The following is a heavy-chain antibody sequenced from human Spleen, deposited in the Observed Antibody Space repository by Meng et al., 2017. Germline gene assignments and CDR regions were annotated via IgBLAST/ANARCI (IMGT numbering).Heavy chain of an antibody. CDR2: INHSGST. Sequence: QVKLQQWGAGLLKPSETLSLTCAVYGGSFSGYYWSWIRQPPGKGLEWIGEINHSGSTNYNPSLKSRVTISVDTSKNQFSLKLSSVTAADTAVYYCARHPRSQLVLGLDYWGQGTLVTVSS. CDR1: GGSFSGYY. V-gene: IGHV4-34*01. CDR3: ARHPRSQLVLGLDY. D-gene: IGHD6-13*01. J-gene: IGHJ4*02.